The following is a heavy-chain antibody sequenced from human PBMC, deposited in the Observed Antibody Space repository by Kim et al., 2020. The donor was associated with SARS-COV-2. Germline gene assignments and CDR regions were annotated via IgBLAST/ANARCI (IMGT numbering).Heavy chain of an antibody. J-gene: IGHJ4*02. CDR3: ARVQGSGSYYIGYFDY. V-gene: IGHV1-3*01. D-gene: IGHD3-10*01. Sequence: YQGSVTITRDTSASTAYMELSSLRSEDTAVYYCARVQGSGSYYIGYFDYWGQGTLVTVSS.